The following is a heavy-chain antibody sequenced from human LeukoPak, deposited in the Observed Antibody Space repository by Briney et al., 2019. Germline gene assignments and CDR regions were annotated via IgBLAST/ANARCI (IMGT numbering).Heavy chain of an antibody. V-gene: IGHV7-4-1*02. CDR3: ARWGFGVVLNDFDY. J-gene: IGHJ4*02. CDR1: GYTFTSYD. CDR2: INTNTGNP. D-gene: IGHD3-3*01. Sequence: GASVKVSCKASGYTFTSYDINWVRQAPGQGLEWMGWINTNTGNPTYAQGFTGRFVFSLDTSVSTAYLQISSLKAEDTAVYYCARWGFGVVLNDFDYWGQGTLVTVSS.